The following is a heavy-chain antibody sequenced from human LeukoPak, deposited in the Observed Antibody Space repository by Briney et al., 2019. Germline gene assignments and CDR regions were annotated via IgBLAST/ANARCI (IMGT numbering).Heavy chain of an antibody. V-gene: IGHV3-21*01. CDR3: ARYVYGVVTSFDY. Sequence: PGGSLRLSCAASQFTFSDYTMNWDRRAPGKGLEWVSSISTRSDYIYYAESVKGRFTISRDNAKNSLYLQMNSLRAEDTAVYYCARYVYGVVTSFDYWGQGTLVTVSS. CDR2: ISTRSDYI. D-gene: IGHD3-3*01. J-gene: IGHJ4*02. CDR1: QFTFSDYT.